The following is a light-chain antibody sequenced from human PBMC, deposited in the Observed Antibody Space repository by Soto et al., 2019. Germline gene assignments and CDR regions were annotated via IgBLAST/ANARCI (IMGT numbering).Light chain of an antibody. CDR3: QQYNSYSPYT. Sequence: DIQMTQSPSTLSASVGDRVTITCRASQSISSWLAWYQQKPGKAAKRLIYKASSLESGVPSRFSRGRSGTEITLTISSLQPDDFATYYCQQYNSYSPYTFGKGTKLQI. V-gene: IGKV1-5*03. J-gene: IGKJ2*01. CDR1: QSISSW. CDR2: KAS.